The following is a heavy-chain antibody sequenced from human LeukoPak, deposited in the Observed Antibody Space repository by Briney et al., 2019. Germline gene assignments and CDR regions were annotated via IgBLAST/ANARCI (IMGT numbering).Heavy chain of an antibody. J-gene: IGHJ4*02. V-gene: IGHV1-18*01. Sequence: GASVKVSCKASGYTFTSYGISWVRQAPGQGLEWMGWISAYNGNTNYAQKLQGRVTMTTDTSTSTAYMELSSLRSEDTAVYYCARGRTPGYYYDSSGYYDYWGQGTLVTVSS. CDR3: ARGRTPGYYYDSSGYYDY. D-gene: IGHD3-22*01. CDR1: GYTFTSYG. CDR2: ISAYNGNT.